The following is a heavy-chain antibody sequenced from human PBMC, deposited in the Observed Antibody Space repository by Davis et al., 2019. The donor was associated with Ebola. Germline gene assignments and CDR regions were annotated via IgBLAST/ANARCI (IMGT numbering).Heavy chain of an antibody. Sequence: ASVKVSCKASGYTFTGYYIHWVRQAPGQGLEWMGRISRNSGGTDYAQKFQGRVTMTRDTSISTAYMELSRLRSDDTAVYYCARDPCSGGSCYWQRQGYWGQGTLVTVSS. CDR1: GYTFTGYY. D-gene: IGHD2-15*01. CDR3: ARDPCSGGSCYWQRQGY. V-gene: IGHV1-2*06. J-gene: IGHJ4*02. CDR2: ISRNSGGT.